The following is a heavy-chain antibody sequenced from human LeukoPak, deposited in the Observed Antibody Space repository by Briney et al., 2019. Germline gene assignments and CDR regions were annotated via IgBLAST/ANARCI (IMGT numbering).Heavy chain of an antibody. V-gene: IGHV1-18*01. CDR1: GYTFTSYG. Sequence: ASVKVSCKASGYTFTSYGISWVGQAPGQGLEWMGWISAYNGNTNYAQKLQGRVTMTTDTSTSTAYMELRSLRSDDTAVYYCARDRGYYDFWSGYSPDYYYYYYMDVWGKGTTVTVSS. D-gene: IGHD3-3*01. J-gene: IGHJ6*03. CDR2: ISAYNGNT. CDR3: ARDRGYYDFWSGYSPDYYYYYYMDV.